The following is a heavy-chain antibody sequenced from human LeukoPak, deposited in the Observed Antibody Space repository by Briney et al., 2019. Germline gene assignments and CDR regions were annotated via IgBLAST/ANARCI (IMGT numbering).Heavy chain of an antibody. CDR1: GGSTSSGGYC. V-gene: IGHV4-31*03. CDR3: AMDSSSFGYCDY. J-gene: IGHJ4*02. D-gene: IGHD3-22*01. Sequence: SQTLSLTCTVSGGSTSSGGYCWSWIRQHPGKGLEWIGYIYYSGSTYYNPSLKGRVTISVETSKNQFSLKLSSVTAADTAVYYCAMDSSSFGYCDYWGQGTLVTVSS. CDR2: IYYSGST.